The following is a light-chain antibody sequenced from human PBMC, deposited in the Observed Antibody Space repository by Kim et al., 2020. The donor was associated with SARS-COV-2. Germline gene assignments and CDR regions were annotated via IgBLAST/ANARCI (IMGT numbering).Light chain of an antibody. CDR3: QQYSSYSIT. Sequence: DIQMTQSPSTLSASVGDRVTITCRASQSISSWLAWYQQKPGKAPKLLIYKASSLASGVPSRFSGSGSGTEFTLTISSLQPDDFATYYCQQYSSYSITFGQGTRLEIK. V-gene: IGKV1-5*03. J-gene: IGKJ5*01. CDR2: KAS. CDR1: QSISSW.